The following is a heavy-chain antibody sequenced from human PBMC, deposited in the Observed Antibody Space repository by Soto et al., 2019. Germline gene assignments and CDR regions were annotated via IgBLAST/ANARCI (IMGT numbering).Heavy chain of an antibody. CDR2: IYTSGST. J-gene: IGHJ4*02. D-gene: IGHD3-10*01. CDR1: GGSISSYY. CDR3: ARNHYYGSRSRPFDY. V-gene: IGHV4-4*07. Sequence: SETLSLTCTVSGGSISSYYWSWIRQPAGKGLEWIGRIYTSGSTNYNPSLKSRVTMSVDTSKNQFSLKLSSVTAADTAVYYCARNHYYGSRSRPFDYWGQGTLVTVSS.